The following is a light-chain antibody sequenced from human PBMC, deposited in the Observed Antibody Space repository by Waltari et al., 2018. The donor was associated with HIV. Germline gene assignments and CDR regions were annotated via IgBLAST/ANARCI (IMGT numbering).Light chain of an antibody. Sequence: DIQMTQSPSTLSASVGDRVSITCQASQSTITYLAWYQQKPGKAPNPLIYAASNLQSGVPSRFSGSGSGTEFTLTISSLQPDDFATYYCQQYHTYPWTFGQGTKVEI. CDR2: AAS. V-gene: IGKV1-5*03. J-gene: IGKJ1*01. CDR3: QQYHTYPWT. CDR1: QSTITY.